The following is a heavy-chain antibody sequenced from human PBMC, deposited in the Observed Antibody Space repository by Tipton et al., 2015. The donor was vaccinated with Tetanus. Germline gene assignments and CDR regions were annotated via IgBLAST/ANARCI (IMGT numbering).Heavy chain of an antibody. Sequence: QLVQSGAEVKKPGSSVKVSCKASGGTFSSYAISWVRQAPGQGLEWMGGIIPIFGTANYAQKFQGRVTITANESTSTAHMELSSLRSEDTAVYYCASPRGGPVVIRTSYYFDYWGQGTLVTVSS. CDR2: IIPIFGTA. V-gene: IGHV1-69*01. CDR3: ASPRGGPVVIRTSYYFDY. CDR1: GGTFSSYA. D-gene: IGHD3-22*01. J-gene: IGHJ4*02.